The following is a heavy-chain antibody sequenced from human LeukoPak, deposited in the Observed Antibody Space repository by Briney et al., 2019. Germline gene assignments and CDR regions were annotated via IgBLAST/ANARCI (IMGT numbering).Heavy chain of an antibody. V-gene: IGHV4-59*08. CDR1: GGSIRSYY. J-gene: IGHJ4*02. CDR3: ARLTRLSTSPDRYYLDY. Sequence: SETLSLTCTVSGGSIRSYYWSWIRQPPGKGLEWIGEINHSGSTNYNPSLKSRVTISVDTSKNQFSLKLSSVTAAASAVYYCARLTRLSTSPDRYYLDYWGQGTLVTVPS. CDR2: INHSGST. D-gene: IGHD6-6*01.